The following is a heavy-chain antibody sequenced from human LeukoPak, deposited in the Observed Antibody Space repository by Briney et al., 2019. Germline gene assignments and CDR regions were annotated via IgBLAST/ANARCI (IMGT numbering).Heavy chain of an antibody. CDR3: ARRGSYGSYYFDY. D-gene: IGHD1-26*01. V-gene: IGHV3-7*01. CDR1: GFTFSSYW. CDR2: IKQDGSEK. Sequence: GGSLRLSCAASGFTFSSYWMSWVRQAPGKGLEWVANIKQDGSEKHYVDSVKGRFTISRDNAKNSLYLQMNSLRAEDTAVYYCARRGSYGSYYFDYWGQGTLVTVSS. J-gene: IGHJ4*02.